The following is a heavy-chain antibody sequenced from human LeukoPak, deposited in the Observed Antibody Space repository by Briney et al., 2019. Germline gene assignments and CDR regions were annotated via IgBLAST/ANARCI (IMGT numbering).Heavy chain of an antibody. D-gene: IGHD1-26*01. Sequence: SETLSLTCTVSGGSISSYYWSWIRQPPGKGLEWIGYIYYSGSTSYNPSLKSRVTISVDTSKNQFSLKLSSVTAADTAVYYCARGYSGNYGRFDYWGQGTLVTVSS. CDR3: ARGYSGNYGRFDY. J-gene: IGHJ4*02. CDR2: IYYSGST. V-gene: IGHV4-59*01. CDR1: GGSISSYY.